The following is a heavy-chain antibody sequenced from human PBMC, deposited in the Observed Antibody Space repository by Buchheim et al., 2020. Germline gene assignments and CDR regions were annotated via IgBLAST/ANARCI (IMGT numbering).Heavy chain of an antibody. V-gene: IGHV5-51*01. Sequence: EVQLVQSGAEVRKPGESLKISCKDTGYSFPSSWIGWVRQMPGKGLEWMGIIFPGDSDTRYSPSFEGHVSISADRSINTAYPQWSSLKASDTAMYYCARLGQSGSYFPNGMDVWGQGTT. CDR2: IFPGDSDT. CDR3: ARLGQSGSYFPNGMDV. CDR1: GYSFPSSW. J-gene: IGHJ6*02. D-gene: IGHD1-26*01.